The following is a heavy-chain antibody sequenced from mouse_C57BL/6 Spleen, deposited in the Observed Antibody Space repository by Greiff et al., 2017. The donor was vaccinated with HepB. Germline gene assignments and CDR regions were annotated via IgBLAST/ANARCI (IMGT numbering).Heavy chain of an antibody. J-gene: IGHJ1*03. Sequence: QVQLQQSGAELARPGASVKLSCKASGYTFTSYGISWVKQRTGQGLEWIGEIYPRSGNTYYNEKFKGKATLTADKSSSTAYMELRSLTSEDSAVYFCARSAITTVVAPYFDVWGTGTTVTVSS. CDR1: GYTFTSYG. CDR3: ARSAITTVVAPYFDV. CDR2: IYPRSGNT. V-gene: IGHV1-81*01. D-gene: IGHD1-1*01.